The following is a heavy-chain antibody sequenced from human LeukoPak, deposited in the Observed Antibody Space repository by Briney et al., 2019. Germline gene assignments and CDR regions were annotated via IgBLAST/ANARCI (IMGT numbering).Heavy chain of an antibody. CDR3: ARLGGSYYGKYAFDI. CDR1: GYTFTGYY. D-gene: IGHD1-26*01. CDR2: INPNSGGT. Sequence: GXSVKVSCKASGYTFTGYYMHWVRQAPGQGLEWMGWINPNSGGTNYAQKFQGRVTMTRDTSISTAYMELSRLRSDDTAVYYCARLGGSYYGKYAFDIWGQGTMVTVSS. V-gene: IGHV1-2*02. J-gene: IGHJ3*02.